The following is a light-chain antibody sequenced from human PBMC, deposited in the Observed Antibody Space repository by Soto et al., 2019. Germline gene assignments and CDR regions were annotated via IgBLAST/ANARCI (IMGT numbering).Light chain of an antibody. CDR2: SDT. V-gene: IGLV3-21*04. Sequence: SYILTQPPSVSVAPGKTDTISCGGNNIGSKGVHWYQQKPGQAPVLVIYSDTDLPPVIPERFSGSNSANMATLTISRVEAGDEADYYCQVWDSGSAHVLFGGGTKLTVL. CDR1: NIGSKG. J-gene: IGLJ2*01. CDR3: QVWDSGSAHVL.